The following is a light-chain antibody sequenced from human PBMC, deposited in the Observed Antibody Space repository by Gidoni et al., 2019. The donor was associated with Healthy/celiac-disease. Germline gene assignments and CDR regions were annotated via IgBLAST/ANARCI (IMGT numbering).Light chain of an antibody. Sequence: DIQMTQSPSSLSASVGDRVTITCRASQSISSYLNWYQQKPGKAPKLLIYAASSLQSGVPSRFSGSGSGTDFTLTISSLQPEDFATYYDKQRYSTPLTFGGGTKVEIK. CDR3: KQRYSTPLT. J-gene: IGKJ4*01. CDR1: QSISSY. V-gene: IGKV1-39*01. CDR2: AAS.